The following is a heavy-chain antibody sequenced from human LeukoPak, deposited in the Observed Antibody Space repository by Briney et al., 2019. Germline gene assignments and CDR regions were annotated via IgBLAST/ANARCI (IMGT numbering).Heavy chain of an antibody. Sequence: SETLSLTCAVSGGSISSGGYSWSWIRQPPGKGLEWIGYIYHSGSTYYNPSLKSRVTISVDTSKNQFSLKLSSVTAADTAVYYCARGLRFLEWLLYADYWGQGTLVTVSS. CDR3: ARGLRFLEWLLYADY. CDR1: GGSISSGGYS. CDR2: IYHSGST. V-gene: IGHV4-30-2*05. J-gene: IGHJ4*02. D-gene: IGHD3-3*01.